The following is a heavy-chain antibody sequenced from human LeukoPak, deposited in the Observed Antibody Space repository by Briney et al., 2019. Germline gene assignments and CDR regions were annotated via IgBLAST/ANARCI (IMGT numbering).Heavy chain of an antibody. CDR3: ARGQGSGWYLAFDI. V-gene: IGHV1-69*04. CDR2: IIPILGIA. CDR1: GGTFSSYA. J-gene: IGHJ3*02. D-gene: IGHD6-19*01. Sequence: ASVKVSCKASGGTFSSYAISWVRQAPGQGLEWMGRIIPILGIANYAQKFQGRVTITADKTTSTAYMELSSLRSEDTAVYYCARGQGSGWYLAFDIWGQGTMVTVSS.